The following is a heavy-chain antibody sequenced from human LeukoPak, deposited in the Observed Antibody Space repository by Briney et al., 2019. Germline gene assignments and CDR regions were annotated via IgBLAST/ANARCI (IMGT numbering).Heavy chain of an antibody. CDR2: IYTSGST. D-gene: IGHD2-2*01. CDR1: GGSISSYY. V-gene: IGHV4-4*07. Sequence: SETLSLTCTVSGGSISSYYWSWIRQPAGKGLEWIGRIYTSGSTNYNPSLKSRVTISVDKSKYQFSLKLSSVTAADTAVYYCTRDKRIVVVPAARGGNWFDPWGQGTLVTVSS. CDR3: TRDKRIVVVPAARGGNWFDP. J-gene: IGHJ5*02.